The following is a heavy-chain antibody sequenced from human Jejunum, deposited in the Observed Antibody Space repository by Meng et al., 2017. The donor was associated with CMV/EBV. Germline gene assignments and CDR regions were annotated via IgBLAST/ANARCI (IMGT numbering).Heavy chain of an antibody. Sequence: ASGYTFTSSDINWVRQATGQGLEWMGWMNHNNGNTGYGQKFQGRVTLTRNTAISTAYMELSSLRSEDTAVYYCLLTPRRVGHGMDVWGQGTTVTVSS. CDR2: MNHNNGNT. D-gene: IGHD2-15*01. CDR1: GYTFTSSD. CDR3: LLTPRRVGHGMDV. J-gene: IGHJ6*02. V-gene: IGHV1-8*01.